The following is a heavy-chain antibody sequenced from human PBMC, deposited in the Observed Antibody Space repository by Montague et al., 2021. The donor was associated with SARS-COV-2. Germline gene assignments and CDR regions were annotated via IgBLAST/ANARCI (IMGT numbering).Heavy chain of an antibody. CDR1: GASVGSSD. CDR3: SRETMTADAFDI. D-gene: IGHD1-14*01. Sequence: SETLSLTCTVSGASVGSSDWGWIRLSPGKGLEWMGYVCSVESTDSNPSLKSRATISRDTSKNQFSLKVRSVTAADTAVYYCSRETMTADAFDIWGQGTMVTVSS. V-gene: IGHV4-59*02. J-gene: IGHJ3*02. CDR2: VCSVEST.